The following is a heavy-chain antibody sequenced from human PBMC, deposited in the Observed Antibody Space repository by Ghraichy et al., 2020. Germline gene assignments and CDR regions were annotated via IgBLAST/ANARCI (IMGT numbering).Heavy chain of an antibody. J-gene: IGHJ4*02. CDR2: VSYDGSSK. D-gene: IGHD3-3*01. CDR3: AKDRLGFWSNYYGDFDY. Sequence: GGSLRLSCAASGFTFSNHDINWVRQAPGKGLEWVADVSYDGSSKNYADSVKGRFTISRDNSKNTVHLQMNSLRAEDTAVYYCAKDRLGFWSNYYGDFDYWGQGTLVTVSS. V-gene: IGHV3-30*18. CDR1: GFTFSNHD.